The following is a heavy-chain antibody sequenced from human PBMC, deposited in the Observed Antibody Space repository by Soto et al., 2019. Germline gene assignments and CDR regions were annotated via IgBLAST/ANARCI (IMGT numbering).Heavy chain of an antibody. CDR3: AREPDYGGNVAFDI. CDR1: GGSISSGGYY. V-gene: IGHV4-31*03. D-gene: IGHD4-17*01. CDR2: IYYSGST. Sequence: SETLSLTCTVSGGSISSGGYYWSWIRQHPGKGLEWIGYIYYSGSTYYNPSLKSRVTISVDTSKNQFSLKLSSVTAADTAMYYCAREPDYGGNVAFDIWGQGTMVTVSS. J-gene: IGHJ3*02.